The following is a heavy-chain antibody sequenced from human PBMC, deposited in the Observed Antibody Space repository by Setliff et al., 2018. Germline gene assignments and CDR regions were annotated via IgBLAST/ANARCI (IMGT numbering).Heavy chain of an antibody. D-gene: IGHD2-15*01. CDR1: GDSMSNNH. J-gene: IGHJ4*02. CDR2: IYTSGSSGST. V-gene: IGHV4-4*08. Sequence: SETLSLTCTVSGDSMSNNHWTWIRQPPGKGLEWIGYIYTSGSSGSTNYNSSLKSRVTISVDMSKNQFSLQLTSLTAADTAVYYCARGVSGVSWTPRYRGRGTLVTVSS. CDR3: ARGVSGVSWTPRY.